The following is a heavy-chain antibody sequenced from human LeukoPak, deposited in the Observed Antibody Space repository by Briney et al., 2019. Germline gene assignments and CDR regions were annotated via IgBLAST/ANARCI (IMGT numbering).Heavy chain of an antibody. D-gene: IGHD3-10*01. CDR3: AIERRTSYYGSGTYYYGMDV. CDR2: IYYSGST. CDR1: GGSISSYY. Sequence: PSETLSLTSTVPGGSISSYYWSWIRQPPGKGLEWIGYIYYSGSTNYNPSLKNRVTISVDMSKNQFSLKLSSVTAADTAVYYCAIERRTSYYGSGTYYYGMDVWGQGTTVTVSS. V-gene: IGHV4-59*01. J-gene: IGHJ6*02.